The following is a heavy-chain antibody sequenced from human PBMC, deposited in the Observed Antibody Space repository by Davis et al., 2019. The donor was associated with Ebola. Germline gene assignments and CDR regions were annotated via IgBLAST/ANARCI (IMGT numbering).Heavy chain of an antibody. V-gene: IGHV5-51*01. CDR3: ARPYSSGWSGFDY. D-gene: IGHD6-19*01. J-gene: IGHJ4*02. CDR1: GYSFTSYW. Sequence: PGGSLRLSCKGSGYSFTSYWIGWVRQMPGKGLEWMGIIYPGDSDTRYSPSFQGQVTISADKSISTAYLQWSSLKASDTAMYYCARPYSSGWSGFDYWGQGTLVTVSS. CDR2: IYPGDSDT.